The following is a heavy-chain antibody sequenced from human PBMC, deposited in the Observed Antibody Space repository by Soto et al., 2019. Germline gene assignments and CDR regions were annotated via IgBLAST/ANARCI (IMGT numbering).Heavy chain of an antibody. Sequence: GASVKVSCKASGYTFTSYGISWVRQAPGQGLEWMGWISAYNGNTNYAQKLQGRVTMTTDTSTSTAYMELRSLRSDDTAVYYCARTNSYANYYYYGMDVWGQGTTVTVSS. D-gene: IGHD2-2*01. CDR1: GYTFTSYG. J-gene: IGHJ6*02. CDR2: ISAYNGNT. V-gene: IGHV1-18*01. CDR3: ARTNSYANYYYYGMDV.